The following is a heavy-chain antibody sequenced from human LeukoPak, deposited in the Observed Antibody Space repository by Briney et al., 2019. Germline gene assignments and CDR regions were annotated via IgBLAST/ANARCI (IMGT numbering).Heavy chain of an antibody. CDR3: ASGVYFDS. V-gene: IGHV1-18*01. CDR2: ISTYDGDT. CDR1: GYTFNTYC. J-gene: IGHJ4*02. Sequence: ASVKLSCKASGYTFNTYCISWVRQAPGKGLEWMGWISTYDGDTNYAQKLQGRVTMTTDTSTRTAYMELRSLRSGDRAVYYCASGVYFDSWGQGTLVSVSS. D-gene: IGHD2-8*01.